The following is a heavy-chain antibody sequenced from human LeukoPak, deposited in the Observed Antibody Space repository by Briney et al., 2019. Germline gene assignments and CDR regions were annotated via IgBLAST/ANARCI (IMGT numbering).Heavy chain of an antibody. CDR2: IAESGTT. V-gene: IGHV4-31*03. CDR1: GGSIISGGYY. J-gene: IGHJ5*02. Sequence: PSQTLSLTCTVSGGSIISGGYYWSWIRQRPGQGLEWIGHIAESGTTYYTPSLKSRVTISVDPSKNQFSLRLGSVTAADTAVYFCARVDYYASGTYPNWFDPWGQGTQVTVSS. CDR3: ARVDYYASGTYPNWFDP. D-gene: IGHD3-10*01.